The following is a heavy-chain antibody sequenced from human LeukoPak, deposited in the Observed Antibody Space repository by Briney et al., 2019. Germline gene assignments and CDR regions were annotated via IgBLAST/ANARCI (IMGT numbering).Heavy chain of an antibody. V-gene: IGHV3-30*04. CDR1: GFTFSSYA. J-gene: IGHJ6*04. D-gene: IGHD6-19*01. CDR2: TSYDGSNK. Sequence: GGSLRLSCAASGFTFSSYAMHWVRQAPGKGLEWVAVTSYDGSNKYYADSVKGRFTISRDNSKNTLYLQMNSLRAEDTAVYYCARDIAVARGYYYYGMDVWGKGTTVTVSS. CDR3: ARDIAVARGYYYYGMDV.